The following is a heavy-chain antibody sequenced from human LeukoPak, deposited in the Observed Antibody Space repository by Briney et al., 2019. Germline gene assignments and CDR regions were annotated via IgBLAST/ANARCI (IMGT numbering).Heavy chain of an antibody. V-gene: IGHV4-59*01. CDR1: GGSISSYY. CDR2: ISYSGST. J-gene: IGHJ4*02. D-gene: IGHD6-19*01. Sequence: SETLSLTCTVPGGSISSYYWSWIRQPPGKGLEWIGYISYSGSTDYNPSLQSRVTISVDMSKTQFSLELRSVTAADTAVYYCRYSSGWYQVDYWGQGTLVTVSS. CDR3: RYSSGWYQVDY.